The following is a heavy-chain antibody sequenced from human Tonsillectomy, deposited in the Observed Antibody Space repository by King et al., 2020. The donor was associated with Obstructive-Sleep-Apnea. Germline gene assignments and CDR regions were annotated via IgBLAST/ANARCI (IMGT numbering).Heavy chain of an antibody. CDR3: AKEGSMARGTHFDY. CDR2: ISWYSDNI. J-gene: IGHJ4*02. D-gene: IGHD3-10*01. CDR1: GFTFDDYG. V-gene: IGHV3-9*01. Sequence: EVQLVESGGGLVQPGRSLRLSCVSSGFTFDDYGTHWVRQAPGKGLEWVSGISWYSDNIAYADSVKGRFTISRDNAKNSLYLQMNSLRAEDTALYYCAKEGSMARGTHFDYWGQGTLVTVSS.